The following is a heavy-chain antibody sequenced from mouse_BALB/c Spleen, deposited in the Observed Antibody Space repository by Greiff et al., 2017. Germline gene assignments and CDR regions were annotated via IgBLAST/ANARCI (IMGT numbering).Heavy chain of an antibody. V-gene: IGHV1-9*01. CDR1: GYTFSSYW. Sequence: QVQLQQSGAELMKPGASVKISCKATGYTFSSYWIEWVKQRPGHGLEWIGEILPGSGSTNYNEKFKGKATFTADTSSNTAYMQLSSLTSEDSAVYYCASRIYDYDGGFAYWGQGTLVTVSA. D-gene: IGHD2-4*01. J-gene: IGHJ3*01. CDR3: ASRIYDYDGGFAY. CDR2: ILPGSGST.